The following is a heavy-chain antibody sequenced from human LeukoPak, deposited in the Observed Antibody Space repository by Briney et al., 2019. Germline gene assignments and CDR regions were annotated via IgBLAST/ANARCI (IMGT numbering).Heavy chain of an antibody. Sequence: SETLSLTCTASGGSISSYYWSWIRQPAGKGLEWIGRIYTSGSTNYNPSLKSRVTMSVDTSKNQFSLKLSSVTAADTAVYYCARVSVYGSGKMWFDPWGQGTLVTVSS. CDR2: IYTSGST. J-gene: IGHJ5*02. D-gene: IGHD3-10*01. CDR3: ARVSVYGSGKMWFDP. CDR1: GGSISSYY. V-gene: IGHV4-4*07.